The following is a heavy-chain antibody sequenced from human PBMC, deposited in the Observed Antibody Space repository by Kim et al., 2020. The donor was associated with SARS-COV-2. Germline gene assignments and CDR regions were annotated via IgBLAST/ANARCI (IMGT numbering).Heavy chain of an antibody. CDR3: ARDGITGSNYPIDGFHM. CDR1: GGTFSTFP. Sequence: SVKVSCKTSGGTFSTFPISWVRQAPGQGLEWVGGIIPLFDTANYAQKFQGRVTITADESTNIAYMELSSLRSEDTAIYYCARDGITGSNYPIDGFHMWGQGTMVTVSS. J-gene: IGHJ3*02. D-gene: IGHD1-20*01. V-gene: IGHV1-69*13. CDR2: IIPLFDTA.